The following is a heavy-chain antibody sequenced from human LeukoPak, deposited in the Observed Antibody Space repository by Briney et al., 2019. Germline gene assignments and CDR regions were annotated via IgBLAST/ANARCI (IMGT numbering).Heavy chain of an antibody. Sequence: GGSLRLSCAGSGFTFGSYSMNWVRHAPGKGLEWVSSISSSSSYIYYADSVKGRFTISRNNAKNSLYLQMNSLRAEDTAVYYCARVKPRDYFDYWGQGTLVAVSS. CDR3: ARVKPRDYFDY. J-gene: IGHJ4*02. CDR1: GFTFGSYS. CDR2: ISSSSSYI. V-gene: IGHV3-21*01.